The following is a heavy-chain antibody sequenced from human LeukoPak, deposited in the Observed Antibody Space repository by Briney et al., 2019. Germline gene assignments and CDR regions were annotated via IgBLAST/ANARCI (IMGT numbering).Heavy chain of an antibody. CDR3: ARGVDHTGWFDP. V-gene: IGHV4-30-2*01. D-gene: IGHD5-18*01. CDR2: IYHSGST. CDR1: GGSISSGGYS. J-gene: IGHJ5*02. Sequence: SETLSLTCAVSGGSISSGGYSWSWIRQPPGKGLEWIGYIYHSGSTYYNPSLKSRVTISVDRSKNQFSLKLSSVTAADTAVYYCARGVDHTGWFDPWGQGTLVTVSS.